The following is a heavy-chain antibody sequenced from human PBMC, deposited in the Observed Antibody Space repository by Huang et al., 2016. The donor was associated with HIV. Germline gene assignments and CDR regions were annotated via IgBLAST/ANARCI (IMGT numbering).Heavy chain of an antibody. V-gene: IGHV3-30-3*01. Sequence: QVQLVESGGGVVQPGRSLRLSCAASGFTFRSDAMHWVRQDPGKGLEWVSVISYDGSNKYYADSGKGRFTISRDNSKNTLYLQMNSLRAEDTAVYYCARVKSRVGAVAAPGAFDIWGQGTMVTVSS. CDR2: ISYDGSNK. J-gene: IGHJ3*02. CDR3: ARVKSRVGAVAAPGAFDI. CDR1: GFTFRSDA. D-gene: IGHD6-19*01.